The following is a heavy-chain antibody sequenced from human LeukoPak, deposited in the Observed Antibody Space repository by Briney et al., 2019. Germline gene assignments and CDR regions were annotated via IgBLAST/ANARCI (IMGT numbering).Heavy chain of an antibody. D-gene: IGHD3-16*01. Sequence: GESLRLSCAASGFTFSNYSMNWVRQPPGKGLEWVANINREGSDKNYVDSVKSRFTISRDNAKNSLYLQMNSLRVEDTAVYYCARDGVPGGRDVWGQGTTVTVS. CDR2: INREGSDK. CDR1: GFTFSNYS. CDR3: ARDGVPGGRDV. J-gene: IGHJ6*02. V-gene: IGHV3-7*01.